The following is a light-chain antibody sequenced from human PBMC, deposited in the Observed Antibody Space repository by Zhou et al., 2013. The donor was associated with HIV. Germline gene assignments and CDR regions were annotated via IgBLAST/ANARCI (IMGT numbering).Light chain of an antibody. Sequence: DIQMTQSPSSVSASVGDRITITCRASQGISKWLAWYQQKPGKAPKLLIYGASSLQSGVPSRFSGSGFGTDFTLTINRLHPEDIATYYCLQDSNYPRTFGQGTRVE. CDR3: LQDSNYPRT. CDR1: QGISKW. V-gene: IGKV1D-12*01. CDR2: GAS. J-gene: IGKJ1*01.